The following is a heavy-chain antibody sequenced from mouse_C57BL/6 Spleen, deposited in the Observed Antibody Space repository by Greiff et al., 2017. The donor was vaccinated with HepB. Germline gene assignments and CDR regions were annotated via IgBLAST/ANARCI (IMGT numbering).Heavy chain of an antibody. Sequence: QVQLQQPGTELVKPGASVKLSCKASGYTFTSYWMHWVKQRPGQGLEWIGNINPSNGGTNYNEKFKSKATLTVDKSSSTAYMQLSSLTSEDSAVYYCARAGYPSPLYWYFDVWGTGTTVTVSS. CDR1: GYTFTSYW. CDR3: ARAGYPSPLYWYFDV. D-gene: IGHD2-10*02. J-gene: IGHJ1*03. CDR2: INPSNGGT. V-gene: IGHV1-53*01.